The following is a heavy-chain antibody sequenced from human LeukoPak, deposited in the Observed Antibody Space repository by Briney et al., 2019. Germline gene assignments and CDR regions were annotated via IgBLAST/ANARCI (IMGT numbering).Heavy chain of an antibody. Sequence: PSETLSLTCSVSGYSISNGFYWGWIRQPPGKGLEWIGYIYYSGSTNYNPSLKSRVTISVDTSKNQFSLKLSSVTAADTAVYYCARHLPSITPKPGYYGMDVWGQGTTVTVSS. V-gene: IGHV4-59*08. J-gene: IGHJ6*02. CDR1: GYSISNGFY. CDR3: ARHLPSITPKPGYYGMDV. CDR2: IYYSGST. D-gene: IGHD5-24*01.